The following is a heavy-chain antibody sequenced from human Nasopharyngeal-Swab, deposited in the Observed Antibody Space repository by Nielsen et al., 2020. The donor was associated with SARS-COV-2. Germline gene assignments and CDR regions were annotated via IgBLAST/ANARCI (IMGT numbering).Heavy chain of an antibody. D-gene: IGHD3-10*01. CDR2: TYYRSKWYN. CDR3: ARGHYYGSGSYYSPYLYYGMDV. J-gene: IGHJ6*02. Sequence: WIRQSPSRGLEWLGGTYYRSKWYNDYAVSVKSRITINPDTSKNQFSLQLNSVTPEDTAVYYCARGHYYGSGSYYSPYLYYGMDVWGQGTTVTVSS. V-gene: IGHV6-1*01.